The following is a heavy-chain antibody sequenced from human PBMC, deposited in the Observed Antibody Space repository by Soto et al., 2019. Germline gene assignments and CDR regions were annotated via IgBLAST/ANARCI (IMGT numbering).Heavy chain of an antibody. D-gene: IGHD5-12*01. CDR3: ARVGSGYVRAFDI. CDR2: IYYSGST. J-gene: IGHJ3*02. CDR1: GGSISSGGYY. Sequence: PSETLSLTCTVSGGSISSGGYYWSWIRQHPGKGLEWIGYIYYSGSTYYNPSLKSRVTISVDTSKNQFSLKLSSVTAADTAVYYCARVGSGYVRAFDIWGQGTMVTVSS. V-gene: IGHV4-31*03.